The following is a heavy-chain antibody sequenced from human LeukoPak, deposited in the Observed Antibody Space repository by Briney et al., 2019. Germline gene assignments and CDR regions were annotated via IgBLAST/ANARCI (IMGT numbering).Heavy chain of an antibody. J-gene: IGHJ4*02. Sequence: GGSLRLSCAASGFTFSSYAMSWVRQAPGKGLEWVSAISGSGGSTYYADSVKGRFTISRDNSKNTLYLQMNSLRAEDTAAYYCAKDPPSYDSSGYSYYFDYWGQGTLVTVSS. V-gene: IGHV3-23*01. CDR1: GFTFSSYA. CDR3: AKDPPSYDSSGYSYYFDY. CDR2: ISGSGGST. D-gene: IGHD3-22*01.